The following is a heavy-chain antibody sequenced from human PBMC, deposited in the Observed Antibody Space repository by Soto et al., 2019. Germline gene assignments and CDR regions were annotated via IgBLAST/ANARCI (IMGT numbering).Heavy chain of an antibody. D-gene: IGHD3-10*01. J-gene: IGHJ4*02. CDR2: ISPYNGNT. CDR1: GYIFITYG. V-gene: IGHV1-18*01. Sequence: GASVKVSCKASGYIFITYGISWVRQAPGQGLEWMGRISPYNGNTNYAQNLQGRVTMTTDTSTSTAYMELRSLRSDDTAVYYCARDLDGSGSYYPVHWGPGTQVTVSS. CDR3: ARDLDGSGSYYPVH.